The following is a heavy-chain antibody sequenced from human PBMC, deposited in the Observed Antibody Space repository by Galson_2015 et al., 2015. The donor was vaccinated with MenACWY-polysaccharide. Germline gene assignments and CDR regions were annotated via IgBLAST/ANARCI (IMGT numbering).Heavy chain of an antibody. D-gene: IGHD2-2*01. CDR3: ASGEPDIVVVPAANVQFDY. J-gene: IGHJ4*02. V-gene: IGHV1-18*01. Sequence: QSGAEVKKPGESLSISCKGSGSTFPSYGISWVRQAPGQGLEWMGWISAYNGNTNYAQKLQGRVTMTTDTSTSTAYMELRSLRSDDTAVYYCASGEPDIVVVPAANVQFDYWGQGTLVTVSS. CDR2: ISAYNGNT. CDR1: GSTFPSYG.